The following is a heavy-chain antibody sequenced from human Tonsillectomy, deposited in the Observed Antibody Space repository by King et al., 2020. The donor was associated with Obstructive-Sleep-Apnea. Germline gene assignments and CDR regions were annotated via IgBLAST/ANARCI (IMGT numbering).Heavy chain of an antibody. V-gene: IGHV4-59*01. Sequence: QVQLQESGPGLVKPSETLSLTCTVSGGSISSYYWSWIRQPPGKGLEWIGYIYYSGSTNYNPSLKSRVTISVDTSKNQFSLKPSSVTAADTAVYYCARDVGFGSYYFDYWGQGTLVTVSS. CDR3: ARDVGFGSYYFDY. CDR1: GGSISSYY. D-gene: IGHD1-26*01. CDR2: IYYSGST. J-gene: IGHJ4*02.